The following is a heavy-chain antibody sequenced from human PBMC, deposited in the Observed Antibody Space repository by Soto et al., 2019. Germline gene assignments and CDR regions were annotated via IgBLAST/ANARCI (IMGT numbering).Heavy chain of an antibody. CDR1: GYIFTSYW. CDR2: IDTSDSYT. V-gene: IGHV5-10-1*01. CDR3: ARHSYVAATATLDY. J-gene: IGHJ4*02. Sequence: GESLKISCNGSGYIFTSYWISWVRQMPGKGLEWMGRIDTSDSYTNYSPSFQGHVTISADKSISTAYLQWSSLKATDTAMYYCARHSYVAATATLDYWGQGTRVTVS. D-gene: IGHD2-15*01.